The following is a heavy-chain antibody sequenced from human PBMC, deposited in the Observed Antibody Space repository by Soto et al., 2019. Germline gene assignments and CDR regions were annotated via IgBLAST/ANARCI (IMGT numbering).Heavy chain of an antibody. J-gene: IGHJ4*02. CDR1: GYTFTRYY. Sequence: ASVKVSCKASGYTFTRYYMHWVRQAPGQGLEWMGIINPSGGSTSYAQKFQGRVTMTRDTSTSTVYMELSSLRSEDTAVYYCARDGGGNWNDPRQNNELDDWGQGSLGTGSS. V-gene: IGHV1-46*03. CDR3: ARDGGGNWNDPRQNNELDD. CDR2: INPSGGST. D-gene: IGHD1-1*01.